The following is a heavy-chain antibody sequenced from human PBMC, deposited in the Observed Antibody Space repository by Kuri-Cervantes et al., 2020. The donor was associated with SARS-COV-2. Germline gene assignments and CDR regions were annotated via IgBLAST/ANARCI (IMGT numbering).Heavy chain of an antibody. CDR3: ARTDSSGYLYAFDI. V-gene: IGHV3-9*03. CDR2: ISWNSGSI. J-gene: IGHJ3*02. Sequence: SLKISCAASGFTFSSYSMNWVRQAPGKGLEWVSGISWNSGSIGYADSVKGRFTISRDNAKNSLYLQMNSLRAEDMALYYCARTDSSGYLYAFDIWGQGTMVTVSS. D-gene: IGHD3-22*01. CDR1: GFTFSSYS.